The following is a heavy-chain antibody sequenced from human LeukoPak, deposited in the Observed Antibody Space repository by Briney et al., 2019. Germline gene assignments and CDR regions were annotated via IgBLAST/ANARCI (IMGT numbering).Heavy chain of an antibody. J-gene: IGHJ4*02. CDR2: ISYSGGST. CDR1: GFTFSSYA. D-gene: IGHD3-10*01. CDR3: VKSGSGSYYNPAFDY. Sequence: GGSLRLSCAASGFTFSSYAMSWVRQTPGKGLEWVSSISYSGGSTHYADSVKGRFTISRDNSKNTLYLQMNSLRAEDTAVYYCVKSGSGSYYNPAFDYWGQGNLVTVSS. V-gene: IGHV3-23*01.